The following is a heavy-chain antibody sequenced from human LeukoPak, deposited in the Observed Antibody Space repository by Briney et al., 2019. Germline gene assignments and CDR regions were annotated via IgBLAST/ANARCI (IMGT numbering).Heavy chain of an antibody. CDR2: ISAYNGNT. J-gene: IGHJ2*01. D-gene: IGHD3-22*01. CDR1: GYIFTSYG. Sequence: ASVKVSCKASGYIFTSYGISWVRQAPGQGLEWMGWISAYNGNTNYAQKFQGRVTMTRDTSTSTVYMELSSLRSEDTAVYYCARGPPSYYYDSTSMGWYFDLWGRGTLVTVSS. CDR3: ARGPPSYYYDSTSMGWYFDL. V-gene: IGHV1-18*01.